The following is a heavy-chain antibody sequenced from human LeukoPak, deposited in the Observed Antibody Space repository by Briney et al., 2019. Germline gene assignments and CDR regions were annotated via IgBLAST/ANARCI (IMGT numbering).Heavy chain of an antibody. J-gene: IGHJ5*02. CDR3: ARGLTTVITFNWFDP. CDR2: VNHSGST. V-gene: IGHV4-34*01. D-gene: IGHD4-17*01. Sequence: SETLSLTCAVYSGSFSGYYWSWIRQPPGKGLEWIGEVNHSGSTNYNPSLKSRVTISVDTSKNQFSLKLSSVTAADTAVNYCARGLTTVITFNWFDPWGQGTLVTVSS. CDR1: SGSFSGYY.